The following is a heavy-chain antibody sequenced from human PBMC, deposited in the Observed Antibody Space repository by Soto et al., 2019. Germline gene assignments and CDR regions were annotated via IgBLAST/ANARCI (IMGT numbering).Heavy chain of an antibody. CDR1: GGSISSGGYS. V-gene: IGHV4-30-2*01. J-gene: IGHJ5*02. CDR3: ASRPSGSGFDP. CDR2: IYHSGST. Sequence: QLQLQESGSGLVKPSQTLSLTCAVSGGSISSGGYSWSWIRQPPGKGLECIGYIYHSGSTYYNPSLKXXVTISVDRSKNQFSLKLSSVTAADTAVYYCASRPSGSGFDPWGQGTLVTVSS. D-gene: IGHD1-26*01.